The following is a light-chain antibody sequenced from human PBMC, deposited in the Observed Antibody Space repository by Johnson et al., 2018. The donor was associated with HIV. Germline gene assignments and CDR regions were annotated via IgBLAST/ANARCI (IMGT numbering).Light chain of an antibody. Sequence: QSVLTQPPSASGTPGQRVIISCSGSSSNIGSNTVNWYQQLPGTAPKLLIYRNNQRPSGVPDRFSGSKSGTSASLAISGLQAEDEADYYCAAWDDSLRGVFGTGTKVTFL. CDR2: RNN. CDR1: SSNIGSNT. CDR3: AAWDDSLRGV. V-gene: IGLV1-44*01. J-gene: IGLJ1*01.